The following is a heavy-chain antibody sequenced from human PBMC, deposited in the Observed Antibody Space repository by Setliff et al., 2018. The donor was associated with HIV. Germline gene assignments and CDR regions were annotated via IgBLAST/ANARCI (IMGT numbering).Heavy chain of an antibody. D-gene: IGHD3-3*01. CDR1: GGSISTTSSY. V-gene: IGHV4-39*07. J-gene: IGHJ4*02. Sequence: SETLSLTCTVSGGSISTTSSYWGWIRQSPGKGLEWIANIYYRGNTYYNPSLKRRVTISVDTSNNQVSLKLNSVTAADTAVYYCARAPITIFGVIIIPVYFDYWGQGTLVTVSS. CDR3: ARAPITIFGVIIIPVYFDY. CDR2: IYYRGNT.